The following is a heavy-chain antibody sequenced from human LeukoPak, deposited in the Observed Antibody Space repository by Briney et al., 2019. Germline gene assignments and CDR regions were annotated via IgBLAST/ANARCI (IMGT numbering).Heavy chain of an antibody. Sequence: GGSLRLSCAASGFAFSSYGLNWVRQTPGKGLEWVSYISGRTSTIYYADSVKGRFTISKDNAKNLLYLQMNSLRAEDTAMYYCARDTGGDFWSGYYYQDYWGQGTLVTVSS. CDR3: ARDTGGDFWSGYYYQDY. CDR1: GFAFSSYG. CDR2: ISGRTSTI. J-gene: IGHJ4*02. V-gene: IGHV3-48*01. D-gene: IGHD3-3*01.